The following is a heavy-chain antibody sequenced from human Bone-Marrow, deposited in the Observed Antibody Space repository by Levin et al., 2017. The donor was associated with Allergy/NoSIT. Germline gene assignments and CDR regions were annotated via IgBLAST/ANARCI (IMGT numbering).Heavy chain of an antibody. CDR3: ARDFADGNDY. Sequence: GGSLRLSCAVSGFTISSNYMSWVRQAPGKGLEWVSVIYNGAGTDYAASVKGRFTISRDNSKNTLYLQMNSLRADDTAVYYCARDFADGNDYWGPGTLVTVSS. D-gene: IGHD5-24*01. V-gene: IGHV3-66*01. CDR1: GFTISSNY. J-gene: IGHJ4*02. CDR2: IYNGAGT.